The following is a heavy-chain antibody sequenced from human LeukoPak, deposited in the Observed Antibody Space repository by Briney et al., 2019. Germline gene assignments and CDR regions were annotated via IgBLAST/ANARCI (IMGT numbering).Heavy chain of an antibody. D-gene: IGHD3-9*01. J-gene: IGHJ5*02. CDR2: INPNSGGT. CDR3: ARERQYYDILTGYFNWFDP. V-gene: IGHV1-2*02. Sequence: AASVKVSCKASGYTFTGYYMHWVRQAPGQGLEWMGWINPNSGGTNYAQKFQGRVTMTRDTSISTAYMELSRLRSDDTAVYYCARERQYYDILTGYFNWFDPWGQGTLVTVSS. CDR1: GYTFTGYY.